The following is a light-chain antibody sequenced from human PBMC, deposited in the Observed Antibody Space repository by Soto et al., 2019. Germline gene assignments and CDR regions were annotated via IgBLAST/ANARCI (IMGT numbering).Light chain of an antibody. CDR1: QSINW. J-gene: IGKJ1*01. CDR3: QPYDTYSPMWT. V-gene: IGKV1-5*03. CDR2: EAS. Sequence: DIQLAQSPSTLSASVGDRLIITCRATQSINWLAWYQQKPGKAPKLLIFEASRLESGVPSRFSGSGSGTEFPLTISRLPPDDFGTYYCQPYDTYSPMWTFGQGTKVDVK.